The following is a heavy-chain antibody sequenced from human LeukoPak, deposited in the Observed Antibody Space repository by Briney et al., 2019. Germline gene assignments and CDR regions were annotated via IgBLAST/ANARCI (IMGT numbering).Heavy chain of an antibody. J-gene: IGHJ4*02. CDR2: INHSGST. CDR3: ARGAPIGQLWSWY. V-gene: IGHV4-34*01. D-gene: IGHD5-18*01. Sequence: KSSETLSLTCAVYGGSFSDYYWSWIRQPPGKGLEWIGEINHSGSTNYNPSLKSRVTISVDTSKNQFSLKLSSVTAADTAVYYCARGAPIGQLWSWYWGQGTLVTVSS. CDR1: GGSFSDYY.